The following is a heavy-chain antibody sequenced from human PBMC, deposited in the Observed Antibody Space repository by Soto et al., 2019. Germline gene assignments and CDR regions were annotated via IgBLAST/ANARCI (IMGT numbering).Heavy chain of an antibody. CDR1: GYGFTTYG. V-gene: IGHV1-18*01. CDR3: ARGRDGDY. Sequence: QVHLVQSGAEVKKPGASVKVSCKGSGYGFTTYGITWMRQAPGQGLEWMAWISANNGNTNYAQKLQGRVTVTRDTSTSTTYMELRSLRSDDTAGYYCARGRDGDYWGQGALVTVSS. CDR2: ISANNGNT. D-gene: IGHD6-6*01. J-gene: IGHJ4*02.